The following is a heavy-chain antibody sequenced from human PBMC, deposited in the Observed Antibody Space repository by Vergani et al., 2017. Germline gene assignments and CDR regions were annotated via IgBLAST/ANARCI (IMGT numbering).Heavy chain of an antibody. V-gene: IGHV3-30*18. J-gene: IGHJ3*02. D-gene: IGHD3-16*01. CDR3: AKDFGGDAFDI. Sequence: QVQLVESGGGLVKPGGSLRLSCAASGFTFSSYGMHWVRQAPGKGLEWVAVISYDGSNKYYADSVKGRFTISRDNSKNTLYLQMNSLKTEDTAVYYCAKDFGGDAFDIWGQGTMVTVSS. CDR2: ISYDGSNK. CDR1: GFTFSSYG.